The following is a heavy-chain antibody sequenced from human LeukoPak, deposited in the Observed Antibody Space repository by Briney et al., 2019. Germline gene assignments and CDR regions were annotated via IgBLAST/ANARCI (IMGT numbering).Heavy chain of an antibody. V-gene: IGHV3-23*01. J-gene: IGHJ4*02. Sequence: TGGSLRLSCAASGFTFTNYAMSWVRQAPGKGLEWVSSLTGSGAGTYYADSVKGRFTISRDNSKNTLYLQMNSLRAEDTAVYYCAKARTTVTYPDHWGQGTLVTVSS. CDR3: AKARTTVTYPDH. CDR1: GFTFTNYA. D-gene: IGHD4-17*01. CDR2: LTGSGAGT.